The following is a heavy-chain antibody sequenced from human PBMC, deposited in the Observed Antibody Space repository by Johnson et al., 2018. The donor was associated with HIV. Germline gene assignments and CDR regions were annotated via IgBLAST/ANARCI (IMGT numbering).Heavy chain of an antibody. CDR2: ISWNSGNI. CDR3: ATLPVSSGYSRADAFDI. D-gene: IGHD3-22*01. J-gene: IGHJ3*02. Sequence: VQLVESGGGLVQPGRSLRLSCAASGFTFDDYAMHWVRQAPGKGLEWVSGISWNSGNIDYADSVRGRFTISRDNAKNSLYLQMNSLRAEDTAVYYCATLPVSSGYSRADAFDIWGQGTMVTVSS. V-gene: IGHV3-9*01. CDR1: GFTFDDYA.